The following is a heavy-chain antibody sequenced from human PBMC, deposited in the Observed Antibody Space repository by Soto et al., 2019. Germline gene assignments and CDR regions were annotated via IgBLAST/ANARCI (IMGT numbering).Heavy chain of an antibody. Sequence: EVQLVEFGGGLVKPGGSLRLSCAASGFTFSNAWMNWVRQAPGKGLEWVGRIKSKTDGGTTDYAAPVKGRFTISTDDSRNTLYLEMNSLKPEDTAVYYCTTDGGYYDSSGYYATLGLFIRGQWTMVTVSS. D-gene: IGHD3-22*01. CDR3: TTDGGYYDSSGYYATLGLFI. CDR1: GFTFSNAW. CDR2: IKSKTDGGTT. V-gene: IGHV3-15*07. J-gene: IGHJ3*02.